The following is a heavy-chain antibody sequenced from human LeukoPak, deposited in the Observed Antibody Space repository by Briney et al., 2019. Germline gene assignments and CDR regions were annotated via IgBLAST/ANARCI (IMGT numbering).Heavy chain of an antibody. CDR1: GGSISSGGYY. CDR3: ASSVPAATNWFDP. J-gene: IGHJ5*02. CDR2: IYYSGST. D-gene: IGHD2-2*01. Sequence: SETLSLTCTVSGGSISSGGYYWSWIRQHPGKGLEWIGYIYYSGSTYYNPSLKSRVTISVDTSKNQFSLKLSSVTAADTAVYYCASSVPAATNWFDPWGQGTLVTVSS. V-gene: IGHV4-31*03.